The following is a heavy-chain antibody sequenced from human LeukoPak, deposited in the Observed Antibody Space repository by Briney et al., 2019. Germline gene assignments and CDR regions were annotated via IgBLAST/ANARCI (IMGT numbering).Heavy chain of an antibody. J-gene: IGHJ4*02. D-gene: IGHD3-10*01. CDR1: GGSISSSSYY. CDR3: ARNLAGDYYGSGSYPDY. Sequence: PSETLSLTCTVSGGSISSSSYYWGWIRQPPGKGLEWIGSIYYSGSTYYNPSLKSRVTISVDTSKNQFSLKLSSVTAADTAVYYCARNLAGDYYGSGSYPDYWGQGTLVTVSS. V-gene: IGHV4-39*01. CDR2: IYYSGST.